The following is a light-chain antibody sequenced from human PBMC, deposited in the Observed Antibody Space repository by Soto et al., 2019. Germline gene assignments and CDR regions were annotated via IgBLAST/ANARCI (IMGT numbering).Light chain of an antibody. CDR1: QNITTC. Sequence: DIHMTQSPSSLSASIRDRVSITCRASQNITTCLHWYQQRPGRSPNLLIYAASHLQNGVPSRFNGSGSGPDFTLTIDSLQPEDFATYYCQQSYTAPWTFGQGTKVESK. CDR2: AAS. J-gene: IGKJ1*01. CDR3: QQSYTAPWT. V-gene: IGKV1-39*01.